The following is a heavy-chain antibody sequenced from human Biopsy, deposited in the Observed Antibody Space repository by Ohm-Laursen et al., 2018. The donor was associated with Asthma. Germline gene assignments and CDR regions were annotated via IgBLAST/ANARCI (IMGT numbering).Heavy chain of an antibody. Sequence: SVRVSCKSLGGTFNTYVIGWVRQAPGQGLEWMGGINSFFGTTTYPQKFQDRVTITADDSTSTVYMELSSLRPEDTAVYYCARKAGSCISRTCYSLDFWGQGTLVTVSS. V-gene: IGHV1-69*13. CDR2: INSFFGTT. CDR3: ARKAGSCISRTCYSLDF. D-gene: IGHD2-2*01. CDR1: GGTFNTYV. J-gene: IGHJ4*02.